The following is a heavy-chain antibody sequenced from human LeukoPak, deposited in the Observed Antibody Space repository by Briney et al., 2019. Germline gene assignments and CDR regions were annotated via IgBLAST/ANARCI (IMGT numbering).Heavy chain of an antibody. CDR1: GFTFSTYN. CDR2: ISRSSSYI. Sequence: GGSPRLSCAASGFTFSTYNMNWLRQAPGKGLEWVSSISRSSSYIYYADSVKGRFTISRDNAKNSLYLQMDSLRAEDTAVYYCARGGYGDYGVDYWGQGTLVTVSS. D-gene: IGHD4-17*01. J-gene: IGHJ4*02. CDR3: ARGGYGDYGVDY. V-gene: IGHV3-21*01.